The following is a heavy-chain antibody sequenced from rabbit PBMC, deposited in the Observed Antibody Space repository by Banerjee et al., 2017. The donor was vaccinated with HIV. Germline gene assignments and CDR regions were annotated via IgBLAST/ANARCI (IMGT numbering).Heavy chain of an antibody. CDR1: GFSFSSYW. V-gene: IGHV1S40*01. D-gene: IGHD4-1*01. CDR3: VRDNYSSGWAYGMDL. Sequence: QSLEESGGDLVKPGASLTLTCTASGFSFSSYWICWVRQAPGKGLEWIGCIRAGSSGSTYYASWAKGRFTISKTSSTTVTLQMTSLTAADTATYFCVRDNYSSGWAYGMDLWGQGTLVTVS. J-gene: IGHJ6*01. CDR2: IRAGSSGST.